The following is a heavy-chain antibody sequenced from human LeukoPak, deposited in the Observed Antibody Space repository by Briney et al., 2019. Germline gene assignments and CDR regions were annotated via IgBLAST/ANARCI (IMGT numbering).Heavy chain of an antibody. CDR3: AGRYSYGSGSFDY. Sequence: PSETLSLTCAVYGGSFSGYYWSWIRQPPGKGLEWIGEINHSGSTNYNPSLKSRVTISVDTSKNQFSLKLSSVTAADTAVYYCAGRYSYGSGSFDYWGQGTLVTVSS. CDR2: INHSGST. J-gene: IGHJ4*02. CDR1: GGSFSGYY. V-gene: IGHV4-34*01. D-gene: IGHD5-18*01.